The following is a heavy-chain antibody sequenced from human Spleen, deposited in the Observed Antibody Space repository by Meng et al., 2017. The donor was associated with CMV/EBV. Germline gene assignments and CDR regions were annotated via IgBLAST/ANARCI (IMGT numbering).Heavy chain of an antibody. CDR3: ARVAASGGAVAFDY. J-gene: IGHJ4*02. Sequence: GESLKISCAVSGFTFSDYYMSWIRQAPGKGLEWVSYISGSGIIIYYADSVKGRFTISRDNAKNSLYLQMNSLRAEDTAVYYCARVAASGGAVAFDYWGQGTLVTVSS. V-gene: IGHV3-11*01. CDR2: ISGSGIII. CDR1: GFTFSDYY. D-gene: IGHD6-19*01.